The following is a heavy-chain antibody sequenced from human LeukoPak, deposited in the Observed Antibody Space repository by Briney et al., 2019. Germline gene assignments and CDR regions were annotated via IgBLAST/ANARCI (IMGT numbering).Heavy chain of an antibody. V-gene: IGHV1-46*01. D-gene: IGHD6-19*01. CDR2: INPSGGST. CDR3: ARLKTSVAGDY. J-gene: IGHJ4*02. Sequence: GIINPSGGSTSYAQKFQGRVTMTRDTSTSTVYMELSSLRSEDTAVYYCARLKTSVAGDYWGQGTLVTVSS.